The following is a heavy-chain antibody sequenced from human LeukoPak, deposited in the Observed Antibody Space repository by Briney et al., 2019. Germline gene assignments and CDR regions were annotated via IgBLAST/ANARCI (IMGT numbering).Heavy chain of an antibody. CDR2: IYTSGST. J-gene: IGHJ3*02. Sequence: SETLSLTCTVSGGSISSSSYYWGWIRQPAGKGLEWIGRIYTSGSTYYNPSLKSRVTISVDTSKNQFSLKLSSVTAADTAVYYCAREGGRDGYNLFDIWGQGTMVTVSS. D-gene: IGHD5-24*01. CDR3: AREGGRDGYNLFDI. V-gene: IGHV4-61*02. CDR1: GGSISSSSYY.